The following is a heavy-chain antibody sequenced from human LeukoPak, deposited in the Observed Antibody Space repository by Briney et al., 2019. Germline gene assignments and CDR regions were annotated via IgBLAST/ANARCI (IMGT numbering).Heavy chain of an antibody. J-gene: IGHJ4*02. CDR2: ISGSGGST. V-gene: IGHV3-23*01. Sequence: GGSLRLSCAASGFTFSSYAMSWVRQAPGKGLEWVSTISGSGGSTYYADSVKGRFTISRDNSKNTLYLQMNSLRAEDTAVYYCAKSSYYDSSGYYPLSYWGQGTLVTVSS. D-gene: IGHD3-22*01. CDR3: AKSSYYDSSGYYPLSY. CDR1: GFTFSSYA.